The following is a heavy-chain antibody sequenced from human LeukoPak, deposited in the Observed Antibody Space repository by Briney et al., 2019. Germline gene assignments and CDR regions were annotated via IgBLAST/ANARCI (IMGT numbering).Heavy chain of an antibody. J-gene: IGHJ4*02. Sequence: SETLSLTCTVSGGSISSSSYYWGWIRQPPGKGLEWIGSIYYSGSTYYNPSLKSRVTISVDTSKNQFSLKLSSVTVADTAVYYCARGPNLWFGELIDYWGQGTLVTVSS. V-gene: IGHV4-39*07. CDR3: ARGPNLWFGELIDY. CDR1: GGSISSSSYY. D-gene: IGHD3-10*01. CDR2: IYYSGST.